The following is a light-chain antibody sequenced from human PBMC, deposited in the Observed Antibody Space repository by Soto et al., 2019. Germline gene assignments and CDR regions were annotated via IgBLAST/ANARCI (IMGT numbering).Light chain of an antibody. V-gene: IGLV2-11*01. J-gene: IGLJ1*01. CDR1: SRDVGAYPY. Sequence: QSALTQPRSVSGSPGQSVTISCTGTSRDVGAYPYVSWYQQHPDKAPKFIIFDVSKRPSGVPDRFSGSKSGNTASLTISGLQADDEAEYYCCSYAGTYSYVFGTGTKLTVL. CDR3: CSYAGTYSYV. CDR2: DVS.